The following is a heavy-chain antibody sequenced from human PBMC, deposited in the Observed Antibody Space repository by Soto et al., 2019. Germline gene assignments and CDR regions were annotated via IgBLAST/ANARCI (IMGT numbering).Heavy chain of an antibody. CDR1: GGTFSSYA. CDR3: AITKRITIFGVVIGSSWFDP. Sequence: VQLVQSGAEVKKPGSSVKVSCKASGGTFSSYAISWVRQAPGQGLEWMGGIIPIFGTANYAQKFQGRVTITADESTSTAYMELSSLRSEDTAVYYCAITKRITIFGVVIGSSWFDPWGQGTLVTVSS. D-gene: IGHD3-3*01. CDR2: IIPIFGTA. V-gene: IGHV1-69*01. J-gene: IGHJ5*02.